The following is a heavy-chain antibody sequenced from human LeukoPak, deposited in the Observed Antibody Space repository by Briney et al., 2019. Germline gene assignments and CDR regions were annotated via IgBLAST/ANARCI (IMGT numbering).Heavy chain of an antibody. D-gene: IGHD3-22*01. J-gene: IGHJ4*02. CDR2: ISAYNGNT. CDR3: ARGGYYYDSSGYPTRRNFDY. Sequence: ASVKVSCKASGYTFTSYGISWVRQAPGQGLEWMGWISAYNGNTNYAQKLQDRVTMTTDTSTSTAYMELRSLRSNDTAVYYCARGGYYYDSSGYPTRRNFDYWGQGTLVTVSS. CDR1: GYTFTSYG. V-gene: IGHV1-18*01.